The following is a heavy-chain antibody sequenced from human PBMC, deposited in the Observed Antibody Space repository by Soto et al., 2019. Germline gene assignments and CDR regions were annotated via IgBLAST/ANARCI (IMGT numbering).Heavy chain of an antibody. Sequence: SETLSLTCTVSGGSMSRYYWTWIRQPPGKGLEWIGNIHYTGSTNYNPSLKSRVTILLGTSTSQFSLKVSSVTAADTAVYYCARDLNISYTDGPLDPWGHGTLVTVSS. J-gene: IGHJ5*02. V-gene: IGHV4-59*01. CDR3: ARDLNISYTDGPLDP. CDR2: IHYTGST. CDR1: GGSMSRYY.